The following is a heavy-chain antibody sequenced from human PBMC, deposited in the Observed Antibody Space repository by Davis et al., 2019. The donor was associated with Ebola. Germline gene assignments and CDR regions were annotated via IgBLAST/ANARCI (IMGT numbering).Heavy chain of an antibody. Sequence: GGSLSLSCAASGFTFSDFAMSWVRQAPGKGLEWVSDISGSGGSTYYADSVKGRFTIPRDNSKNTLYLQMNSRRAEDTAVYYCAKRGHFSSAHYYYYYYMDVWGKGTTVTVSS. CDR2: ISGSGGST. D-gene: IGHD6-25*01. J-gene: IGHJ6*03. V-gene: IGHV3-23*01. CDR1: GFTFSDFA. CDR3: AKRGHFSSAHYYYYYYMDV.